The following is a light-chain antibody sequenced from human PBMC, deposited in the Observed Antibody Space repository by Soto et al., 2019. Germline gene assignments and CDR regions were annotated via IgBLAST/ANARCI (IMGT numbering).Light chain of an antibody. V-gene: IGLV1-40*01. CDR1: SSDIGAGYR. CDR3: CSFTSSTTVI. CDR2: DNT. J-gene: IGLJ2*01. Sequence: QSVLTQPPSVSGAPGERVTISCTGSSSDIGAGYRVRWYQQVPGTAPKLLIYDNTNRPSGVSVRFSGSKSGTSASLAISGLQAEDEADYYCCSFTSSTTVIFGGGTQLTVL.